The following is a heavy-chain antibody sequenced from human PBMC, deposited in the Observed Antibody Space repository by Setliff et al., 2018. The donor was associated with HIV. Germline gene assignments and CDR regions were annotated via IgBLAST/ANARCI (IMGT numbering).Heavy chain of an antibody. D-gene: IGHD2-2*01. CDR2: MNRDGREK. CDR1: GFTFSSSW. CDR3: AKDQSAQYCSATGCYERYFYGMDV. V-gene: IGHV3-7*05. J-gene: IGHJ6*02. Sequence: GGSLRLSCAASGFTFSSSWMTWVRQAPGRGLEYVAGMNRDGREKLYADSVKGRFSISRDNAKNSLYLQMSSLRTEDTAVYYCAKDQSAQYCSATGCYERYFYGMDVWGQGTTVTVSS.